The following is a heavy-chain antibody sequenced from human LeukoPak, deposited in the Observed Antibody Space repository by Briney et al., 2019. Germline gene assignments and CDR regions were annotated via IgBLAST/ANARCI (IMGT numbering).Heavy chain of an antibody. Sequence: ASVKVSRKAAGYTFTSYYVSWVRQAPGQGLEWMGKINPSGGSTTYAEKFQGRVTMTRNTSISTAYMELSSLRSEDTAVYYCARGGLYGSGSYPIDYWGQGTLVTVSS. CDR2: INPSGGST. CDR1: GYTFTSYY. V-gene: IGHV1-46*01. J-gene: IGHJ4*02. CDR3: ARGGLYGSGSYPIDY. D-gene: IGHD3-10*01.